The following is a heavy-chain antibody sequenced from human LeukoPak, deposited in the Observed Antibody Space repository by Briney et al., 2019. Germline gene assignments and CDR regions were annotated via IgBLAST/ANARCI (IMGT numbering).Heavy chain of an antibody. Sequence: GRSRRLSCAASGFTFSDYYMSWIRQAPGKGLEWVSYISSSGSTIYYADSVKGQFTISRDNAKNSLYLQLNSLRVEDTAVYYCARDNLFRRLWTPTDPDYWGQGTLVTVSS. D-gene: IGHD5-18*01. CDR1: GFTFSDYY. CDR2: ISSSGSTI. V-gene: IGHV3-11*04. J-gene: IGHJ4*02. CDR3: ARDNLFRRLWTPTDPDY.